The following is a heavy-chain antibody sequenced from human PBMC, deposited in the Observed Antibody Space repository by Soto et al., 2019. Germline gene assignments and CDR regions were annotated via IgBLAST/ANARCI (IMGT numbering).Heavy chain of an antibody. J-gene: IGHJ4*02. CDR3: ARARPYYFDSSNHMGHFDY. D-gene: IGHD3-22*01. Sequence: TETFSLTCTVSVGSTRTDRWRWSHLPPGNGLEWIGYIYDSGPTTYNPSLKSRVTISVDTSKNQFSLRLTSVTAADTAVYYCARARPYYFDSSNHMGHFDYWGQGSLVTVS. CDR1: VGSTRTDR. V-gene: IGHV4-59*01. CDR2: IYDSGPT.